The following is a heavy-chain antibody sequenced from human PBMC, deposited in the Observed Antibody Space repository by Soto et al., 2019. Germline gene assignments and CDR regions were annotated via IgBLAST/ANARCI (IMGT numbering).Heavy chain of an antibody. CDR2: VHRSGTT. D-gene: IGHD2-8*01. J-gene: IGHJ5*02. CDR3: ARGVSFRWVS. V-gene: IGHV4-4*02. CDR1: SGSISTDYW. Sequence: QVHLQESGPGLVKPSGTLSLTCAVSSGSISTDYWWSWVRQPPVKGLEWIGEVHRSGTTNYIQSLKSRVTMSVDKSDNQVSLELTSVAATDTAVHYCARGVSFRWVSWGQGTLVTVSS.